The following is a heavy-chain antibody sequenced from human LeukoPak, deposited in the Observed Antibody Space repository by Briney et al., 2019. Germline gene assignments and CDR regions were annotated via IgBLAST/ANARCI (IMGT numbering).Heavy chain of an antibody. D-gene: IGHD3-22*01. J-gene: IGHJ5*02. CDR1: GFTFSSYS. CDR3: AREYYFDSSGYYSS. V-gene: IGHV3-21*01. Sequence: GGSLRLSCAPTGFTFSSYSMNWVRQAPGKALEWVSSISSSNSYIYYADSVKGRFTISRDNAKNSLYLQMNSLRAEDTAVYYCAREYYFDSSGYYSSWGQGTLVTVSS. CDR2: ISSSNSYI.